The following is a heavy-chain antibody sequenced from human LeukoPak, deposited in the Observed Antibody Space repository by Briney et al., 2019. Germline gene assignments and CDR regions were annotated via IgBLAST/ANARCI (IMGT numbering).Heavy chain of an antibody. CDR1: GGSISSSSYY. CDR2: IYYSGST. Sequence: SETLSLTCTVSGGSISSSSYYWGWIRQPPGKGLEWIGSIYYSGSTYYNPSLKSRVTISVDTSKNQFSLKLSPVTAADTAVYYCARRQGSGSYLFDYWGQGTLVTVSS. CDR3: ARRQGSGSYLFDY. V-gene: IGHV4-39*01. J-gene: IGHJ4*02. D-gene: IGHD3-10*01.